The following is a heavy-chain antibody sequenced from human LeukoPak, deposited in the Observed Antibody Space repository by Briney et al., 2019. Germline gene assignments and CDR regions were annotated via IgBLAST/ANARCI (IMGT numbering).Heavy chain of an antibody. CDR3: ARDLVTVTKGFDI. CDR2: ISYIGST. CDR1: ADSFNSHY. V-gene: IGHV4-59*11. Sequence: SETLSLTCAVSADSFNSHYWTWIRQPPGKGLERIGYISYIGSTNYNPSLKSRVTISIDSSKNQFSLKLTSVTAADTAVYYCARDLVTVTKGFDIWGQGTMVSVSS. J-gene: IGHJ3*02. D-gene: IGHD4-17*01.